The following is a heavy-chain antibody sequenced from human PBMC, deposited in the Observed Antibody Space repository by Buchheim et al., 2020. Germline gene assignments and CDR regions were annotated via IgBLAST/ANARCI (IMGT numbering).Heavy chain of an antibody. CDR2: ISYDEKNK. V-gene: IGHV3-30*18. D-gene: IGHD6-13*01. CDR1: GFTFTSYG. Sequence: QVQLVESGGGVVQPGRSLRLSCAASGFTFTSYGMHWVRQAPGKGLEWVAVISYDEKNKWYADSVKGLFTISRDSSKNTLYLQMDSLRPEDTAMYYCAKDPSGVRDDGYYGMDVWGQGTT. J-gene: IGHJ6*02. CDR3: AKDPSGVRDDGYYGMDV.